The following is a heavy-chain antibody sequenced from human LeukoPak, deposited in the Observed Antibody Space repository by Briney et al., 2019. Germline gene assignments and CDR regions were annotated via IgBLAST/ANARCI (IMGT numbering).Heavy chain of an antibody. J-gene: IGHJ5*02. V-gene: IGHV3-72*01. D-gene: IGHD3-3*01. CDR1: GFTFSDHY. CDR3: TRGHYDFWSGYQGPSWFDP. CDR2: GRDKGHSYTT. Sequence: GGSLRLSCAASGFTFSDHYMDWVRQAPGKGLEWVGRGRDKGHSYTTEYAASVKGRFTISRDDSKSIAYLQMNSLKTEDTAVYYCTRGHYDFWSGYQGPSWFDPWGQGTLVTVSS.